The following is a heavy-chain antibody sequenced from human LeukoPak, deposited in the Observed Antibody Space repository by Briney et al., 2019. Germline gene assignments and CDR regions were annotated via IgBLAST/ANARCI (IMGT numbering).Heavy chain of an antibody. CDR3: ARVQWLVRTYYGMDV. D-gene: IGHD6-19*01. Sequence: ASVKVSCKASGFTYTNYGISWVRQAPGQGLEWMGWISAYNGNTNYAQKLQGRVTMTTDTSTSTAYMELRSLRSDDTAVYYCARVQWLVRTYYGMDVWGQGTTVTVSS. V-gene: IGHV1-18*01. J-gene: IGHJ6*02. CDR1: GFTYTNYG. CDR2: ISAYNGNT.